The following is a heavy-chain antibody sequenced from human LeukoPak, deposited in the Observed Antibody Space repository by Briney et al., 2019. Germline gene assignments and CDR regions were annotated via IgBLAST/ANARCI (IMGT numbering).Heavy chain of an antibody. CDR3: AKVQYYYGMDV. J-gene: IGHJ6*02. CDR2: IYYSGST. Sequence: SQTLSLTCTVSGGSISSGNYYWSWIRQPPGKGLEWIGYIYYSGSTYYNPSPKSRVTISVDTSKNQFSLKLSSVTAADTAVYYCAKVQYYYGMDVWGQGTTVTVSS. V-gene: IGHV4-30-4*01. D-gene: IGHD4-11*01. CDR1: GGSISSGNYY.